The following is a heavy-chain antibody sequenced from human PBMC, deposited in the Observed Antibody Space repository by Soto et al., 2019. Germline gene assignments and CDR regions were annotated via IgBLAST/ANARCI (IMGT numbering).Heavy chain of an antibody. J-gene: IGHJ4*02. CDR3: ARGPVPIWGSSSWYVDY. CDR2: INHSGST. CDR1: GGSFSGYY. D-gene: IGHD6-13*01. V-gene: IGHV4-34*01. Sequence: SETLSLTCAVYGGSFSGYYWSWIRQPPGKGLEWIGEINHSGSTNYNPSLKSRVTISVDTSKNQFSLKLSSVTAADTAGYYCARGPVPIWGSSSWYVDYWGQGTLVTVSS.